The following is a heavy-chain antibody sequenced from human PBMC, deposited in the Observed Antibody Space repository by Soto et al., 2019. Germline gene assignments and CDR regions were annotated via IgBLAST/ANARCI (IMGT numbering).Heavy chain of an antibody. CDR1: GFILDDYG. J-gene: IGHJ4*02. V-gene: IGHV3-33*08. D-gene: IGHD2-15*01. Sequence: PGVSLRLSCAAYGFILDDYGMTWIRQAPGKGLEWVAVIWYDGSTTDYADSVKGRFTISRDDSKNTLFLQMDSLRVEDTAVYYCARDLGHFSRGSSYFDYWGQGTMVTVS. CDR3: ARDLGHFSRGSSYFDY. CDR2: IWYDGSTT.